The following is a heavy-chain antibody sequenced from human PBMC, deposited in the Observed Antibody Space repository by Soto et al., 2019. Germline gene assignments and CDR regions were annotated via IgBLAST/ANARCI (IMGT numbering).Heavy chain of an antibody. D-gene: IGHD3-16*01. V-gene: IGHV3-21*01. Sequence: EVQLVESGGGLVKPGGSLRLSCAASGFTFSSYSMNWVRQAPGKGLEWVSSISSSSSYIYYADSVKGRFTISRDNAKNSLYLQMNSLRAEDTAVYYCARSAGGEPDNYYYYGMDVWGQGTTVTVSS. CDR3: ARSAGGEPDNYYYYGMDV. J-gene: IGHJ6*02. CDR2: ISSSSSYI. CDR1: GFTFSSYS.